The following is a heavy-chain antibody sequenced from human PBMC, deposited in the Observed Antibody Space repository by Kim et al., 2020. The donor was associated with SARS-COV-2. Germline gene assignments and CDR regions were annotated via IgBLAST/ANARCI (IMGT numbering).Heavy chain of an antibody. V-gene: IGHV4-31*03. D-gene: IGHD3-10*01. CDR2: IYYSGST. CDR1: GGSISSGGHY. CDR3: ARDGVGPRTLANRGEMYNWFDP. J-gene: IGHJ5*02. Sequence: TLSLTCTVSGGSISSGGHYWSWIRQHPGKGLEWIGYIYYSGSTYYNPSLKSRATISVDTSKNQFSLKLSSVTAADTAVYYCARDGVGPRTLANRGEMYNWFDPWGQGTLVTVSS.